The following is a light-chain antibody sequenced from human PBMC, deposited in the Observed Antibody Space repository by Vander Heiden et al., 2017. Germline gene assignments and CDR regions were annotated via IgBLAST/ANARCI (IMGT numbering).Light chain of an antibody. V-gene: IGKV1-39*01. CDR1: QSISSY. CDR3: QQSYSTPLT. CDR2: VTS. Sequence: DIQMTPSPASLSSSVGDRVTISCRASQSISSYLNWYQQKPGKAPQVLIDVTSSMQSGVPARFSGSGSGTDFTLTISSLQPEDFATYYCQQSYSTPLTFGGGTKVEIK. J-gene: IGKJ4*01.